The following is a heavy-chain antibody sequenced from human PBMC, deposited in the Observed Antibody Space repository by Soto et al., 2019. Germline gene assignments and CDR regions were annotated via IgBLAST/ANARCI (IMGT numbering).Heavy chain of an antibody. D-gene: IGHD3-16*01. Sequence: SETLSLTCSVSGGSISSYYWSWIRQPPGKGLEWIGYIYYSGSTNYNPSLKSRVTISVDTSKNQFSLKLSSVTAADTAVYYCARRYGGNFDYWSQGTLVTVSS. CDR3: ARRYGGNFDY. CDR1: GGSISSYY. J-gene: IGHJ4*02. CDR2: IYYSGST. V-gene: IGHV4-59*01.